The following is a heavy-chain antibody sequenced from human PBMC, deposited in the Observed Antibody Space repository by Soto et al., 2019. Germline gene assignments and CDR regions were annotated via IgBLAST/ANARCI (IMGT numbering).Heavy chain of an antibody. V-gene: IGHV3-72*01. CDR3: ARLASSSWYDAFDI. CDR1: GFTFSDHY. J-gene: IGHJ3*02. CDR2: TRNKANSYTT. Sequence: PGGSLRLSCAASGFTFSDHYMAWVRQAPGKGLEWVGRTRNKANSYTTEYAASVKGRFTISRDDSKNSLYLQMNSLKTEDTAVYYCARLASSSWYDAFDIWGQGTMVTVSS. D-gene: IGHD6-13*01.